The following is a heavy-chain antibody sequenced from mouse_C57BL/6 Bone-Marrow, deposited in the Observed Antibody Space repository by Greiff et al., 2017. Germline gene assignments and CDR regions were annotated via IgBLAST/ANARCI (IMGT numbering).Heavy chain of an antibody. Sequence: VQLQQSGPVLVKPGASVKMSCKASGYTLTDYYMNWVKQSHGKSLEWIGVINPYNGGTSYNQKFKGKATLTVDKSSSTAYMELNSLTSEDSAVYYCARGGGYGSRGNYFDYWGQGTTLTVSS. V-gene: IGHV1-19*01. J-gene: IGHJ2*01. CDR3: ARGGGYGSRGNYFDY. D-gene: IGHD1-1*01. CDR2: INPYNGGT. CDR1: GYTLTDYY.